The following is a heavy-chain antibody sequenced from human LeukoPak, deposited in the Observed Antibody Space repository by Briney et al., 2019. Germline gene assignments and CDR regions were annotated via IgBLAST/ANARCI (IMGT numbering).Heavy chain of an antibody. CDR3: VLRFLEWLSYKSTHPMHFDY. Sequence: WETLSLTCAVYGGSFSGYYWSWIRQPPGKGLEWIGEINHSGSTNYNPSLKSRVTISVDTSKNQFSLKLSSVTAADTAVYYCVLRFLEWLSYKSTHPMHFDYWGQGTLVTVSS. D-gene: IGHD3-3*01. J-gene: IGHJ4*02. CDR1: GGSFSGYY. V-gene: IGHV4-34*01. CDR2: INHSGST.